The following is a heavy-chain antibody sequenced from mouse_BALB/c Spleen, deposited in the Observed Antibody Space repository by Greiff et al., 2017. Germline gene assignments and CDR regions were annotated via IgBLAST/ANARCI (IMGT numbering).Heavy chain of an antibody. Sequence: VKLMESGPGLVAPSQSLSITCTVSGFSLTSYGVHWVRQPPGKGLEWLGVIWAGGSTNYNSALMSRLSISKDNSKSQVFLKMNSLQTDDTAMYYCARCDYDVAYWGQGTLVTVSA. CDR1: GFSLTSYG. J-gene: IGHJ3*01. V-gene: IGHV2-9*02. CDR2: IWAGGST. D-gene: IGHD2-4*01. CDR3: ARCDYDVAY.